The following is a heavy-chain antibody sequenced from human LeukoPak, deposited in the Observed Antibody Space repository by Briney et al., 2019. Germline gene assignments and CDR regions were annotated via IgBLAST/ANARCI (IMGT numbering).Heavy chain of an antibody. V-gene: IGHV4-59*08. D-gene: IGHD3-16*01. Sequence: PSETLSLTCTVSGGSISSYYWSWIRQPPGKGLEWIGYIYYSGSTNYNPSLKSRVTISVDTSKNQFSLKLSSVTAADTAVYYCARLHGLTGGFDYWGQGTLVTVSS. J-gene: IGHJ4*02. CDR1: GGSISSYY. CDR2: IYYSGST. CDR3: ARLHGLTGGFDY.